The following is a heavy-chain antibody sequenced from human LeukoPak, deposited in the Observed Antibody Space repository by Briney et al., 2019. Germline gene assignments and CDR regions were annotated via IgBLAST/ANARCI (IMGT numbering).Heavy chain of an antibody. J-gene: IGHJ5*02. D-gene: IGHD6-19*01. CDR3: AGPGYGSAWYNWFDP. V-gene: IGHV3-66*01. CDR1: GFTVSNNY. CDR2: IYSGGST. Sequence: SGGSLRPSCAASGFTVSNNYMSWVRQAPVKGLEWVSVIYSGGSTYYADSVKGRFTLSRDNSKNTLYLQMNSLRVEDTAVYYCAGPGYGSAWYNWFDPWGQGTLVTVSS.